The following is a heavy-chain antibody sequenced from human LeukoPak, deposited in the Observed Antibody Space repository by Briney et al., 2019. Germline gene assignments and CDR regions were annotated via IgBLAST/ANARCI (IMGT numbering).Heavy chain of an antibody. CDR2: ISGSGSTS. CDR1: GFTFSSYA. D-gene: IGHD6-13*01. CDR3: AKGGPYSSSWQSDY. J-gene: IGHJ4*02. Sequence: GGSLRLSCAASGFTFSSYAMSWVRQAPGKGLEWVSAISGSGSTSYYVDSMKGRFTISRDTSKNTLYLQMNSLRAEDTAVYYCAKGGPYSSSWQSDYWGQGTLVTVSS. V-gene: IGHV3-23*01.